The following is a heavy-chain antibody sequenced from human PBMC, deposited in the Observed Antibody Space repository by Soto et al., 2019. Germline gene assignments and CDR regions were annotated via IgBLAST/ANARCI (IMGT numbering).Heavy chain of an antibody. CDR3: ARDRDGYNLFDY. Sequence: EVQLVESGGGLVKPGGSLRLSCAASGFTFSSYSMNWVRQAPGKGLEWVSSISSSSSYIYYADSVKGRFTISRDNAKNSLYLQMNSLRAEDTAVYYCARDRDGYNLFDYWGQGTLVTVSS. J-gene: IGHJ4*02. CDR2: ISSSSSYI. CDR1: GFTFSSYS. D-gene: IGHD5-12*01. V-gene: IGHV3-21*01.